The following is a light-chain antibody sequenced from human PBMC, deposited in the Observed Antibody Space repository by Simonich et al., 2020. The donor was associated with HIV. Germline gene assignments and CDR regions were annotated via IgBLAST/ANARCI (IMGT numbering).Light chain of an antibody. Sequence: QAVLTQPPSVSGAPGRRVTISCPGSGSNIRAGYDVHWYPQLPGTAPKLLNYGNGSRPSGVHDRCSGSKSGTSASRAVTGLQAEDEADYYCQSYGSSLSGSVFGGGTKLTVL. CDR2: GNG. V-gene: IGLV1-40*01. CDR3: QSYGSSLSGSV. CDR1: GSNIRAGYD. J-gene: IGLJ3*02.